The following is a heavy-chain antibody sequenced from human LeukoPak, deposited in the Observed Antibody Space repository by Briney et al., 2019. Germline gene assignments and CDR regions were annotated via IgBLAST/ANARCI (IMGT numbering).Heavy chain of an antibody. CDR2: IYPGDSDT. CDR3: ARLTGPRDIVVVVAADI. Sequence: GESLKISCKGSEYSFTNYWIGWVRQTPGKGLEWMGIIYPGDSDTRYSPSFQGQVTISADKSISTAYLQWSSLKASDTAMYYCARLTGPRDIVVVVAADIWGQGTMVTVSS. CDR1: EYSFTNYW. D-gene: IGHD2-15*01. V-gene: IGHV5-51*01. J-gene: IGHJ3*02.